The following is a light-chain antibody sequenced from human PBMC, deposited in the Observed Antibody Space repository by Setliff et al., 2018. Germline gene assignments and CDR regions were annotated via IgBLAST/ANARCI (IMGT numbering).Light chain of an antibody. V-gene: IGLV2-14*03. CDR1: SSDVGGYNS. CDR2: DVS. Sequence: QSVLTQPASVSGSPGQSITISCTGTSSDVGGYNSVSWYQQHPGKAPKLMIYDVSNRPSGVSNRFSGSKSGNTASLTISGLLAEDEADYYCSSYTSSSIFYVFGTGTKVTVL. CDR3: SSYTSSSIFYV. J-gene: IGLJ1*01.